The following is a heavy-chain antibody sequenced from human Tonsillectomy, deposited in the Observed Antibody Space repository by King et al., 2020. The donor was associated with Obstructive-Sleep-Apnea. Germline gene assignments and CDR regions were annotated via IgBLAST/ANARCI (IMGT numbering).Heavy chain of an antibody. Sequence: QLQLQESGPGLVKPSETLSLICTVSVGSISSSSYYCGWIRQPPGKSLEWIGSVYYGGSTYYSRSLKSRVTILMDTSSNQFSLKLSSVTAAETAVYYCARPGFATAAGYFDYWGQGTLVTVSS. V-gene: IGHV4-39*07. D-gene: IGHD6-13*01. CDR1: VGSISSSSYY. CDR2: VYYGGST. CDR3: ARPGFATAAGYFDY. J-gene: IGHJ4*02.